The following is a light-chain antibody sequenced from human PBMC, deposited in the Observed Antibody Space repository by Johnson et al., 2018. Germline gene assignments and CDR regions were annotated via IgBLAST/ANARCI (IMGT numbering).Light chain of an antibody. Sequence: QSVLTQPPSVSAAPGQKVTISCSGSSSNIGNNYVSWYQQLPGTAPKLLIYENNKRPSGIPDRFSGSKSGTSATLGITGLQTGDEADYYCGTWDSSLGAGNVCATGTKVTVL. J-gene: IGLJ1*01. V-gene: IGLV1-51*02. CDR1: SSNIGNNY. CDR3: GTWDSSLGAGNV. CDR2: ENN.